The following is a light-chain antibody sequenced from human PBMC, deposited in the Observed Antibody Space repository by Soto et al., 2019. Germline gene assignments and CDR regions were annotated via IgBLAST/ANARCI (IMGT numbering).Light chain of an antibody. CDR3: SSYTSSSTLYV. J-gene: IGLJ1*01. V-gene: IGLV2-14*01. CDR2: DVS. Sequence: QSALTQPASVSGSPGQSITISCTGTSSDVGGYNYVSWYQQHPGKAPKLMIYDVSNRPSGVSNRFSGSKSGNTASLTISGLQAEDDAAYYCSSYTSSSTLYVFGTGTKLTVL. CDR1: SSDVGGYNY.